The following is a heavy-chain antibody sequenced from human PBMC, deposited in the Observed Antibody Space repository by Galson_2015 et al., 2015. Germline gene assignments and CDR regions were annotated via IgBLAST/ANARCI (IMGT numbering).Heavy chain of an antibody. CDR1: GFTFSSYA. CDR3: VKDLGPDIVVVPSYFDY. V-gene: IGHV3-64D*08. J-gene: IGHJ4*02. CDR2: ISSNGGST. Sequence: SLRLSCAASGFTFSSYAMHWVRQAPGKGLEYVSAISSNGGSTYYADSVKGRFTISRDNSKNTLYLQMSSLGAEDTAVYYCVKDLGPDIVVVPSYFDYWGQGTLVTVSS. D-gene: IGHD2-2*01.